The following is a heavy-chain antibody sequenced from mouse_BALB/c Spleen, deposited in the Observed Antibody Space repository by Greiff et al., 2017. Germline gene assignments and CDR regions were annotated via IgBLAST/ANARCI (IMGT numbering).Heavy chain of an antibody. Sequence: QVQLQQPGAELVKPGASVKLSCKASGYTFTSYWMHWVKQRPGQGLEWIGEIDPSDSYTNYNQKFKGKATLTVDKSSSTAYMQLSSLTSEDSAVYYCARDGPMIMDFDYWGQGTTRTVSS. CDR3: ARDGPMIMDFDY. CDR2: IDPSDSYT. D-gene: IGHD2-4*01. V-gene: IGHV1-69*02. CDR1: GYTFTSYW. J-gene: IGHJ2*01.